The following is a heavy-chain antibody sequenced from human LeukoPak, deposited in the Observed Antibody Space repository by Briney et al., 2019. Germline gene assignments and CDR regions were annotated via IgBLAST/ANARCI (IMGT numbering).Heavy chain of an antibody. D-gene: IGHD6-19*01. J-gene: IGHJ4*02. Sequence: SETLSLTCAVYGGSFSGYYWSWIRQPPGKGLEWIGEINHSGSTNYNPSLKSRVTISVDTSKNQFSLKLSSVTAADTAVYYCARLAVAVGYWGQGTLVTVSS. CDR2: INHSGST. V-gene: IGHV4-34*09. CDR3: ARLAVAVGY. CDR1: GGSFSGYY.